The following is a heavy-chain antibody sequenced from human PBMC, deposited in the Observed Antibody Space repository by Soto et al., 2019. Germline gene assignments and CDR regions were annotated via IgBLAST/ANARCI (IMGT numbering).Heavy chain of an antibody. CDR1: GFTFSRYC. V-gene: IGHV3-21*01. Sequence: EVQLVESGGGLVKPGGSLRLSCAASGFTFSRYCMDWVRQAPGKGLEWVSSISSSSSYTYYADSVKGRFTISRDNAKNSLDLQMNSPRAEDTAVYYCARAPDYGDEKLDYWGHGTLVTVSS. J-gene: IGHJ4*01. CDR3: ARAPDYGDEKLDY. CDR2: ISSSSSYT. D-gene: IGHD4-17*01.